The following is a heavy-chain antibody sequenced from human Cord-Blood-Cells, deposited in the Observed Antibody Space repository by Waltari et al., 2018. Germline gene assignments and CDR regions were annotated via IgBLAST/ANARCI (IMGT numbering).Heavy chain of an antibody. J-gene: IGHJ4*02. D-gene: IGHD7-27*01. CDR3: ATGDSAY. Sequence: EVQLVASGGGLVKPGGSLRLYCAASGFTFSSYSMNWVPQAPGKVLELVSSISSSSSYIYYADSVKGRFTISRDNAKNSLYLQMNSLRAEDTAVYYCATGDSAYWGQGTLVTVSS. V-gene: IGHV3-21*01. CDR2: ISSSSSYI. CDR1: GFTFSSYS.